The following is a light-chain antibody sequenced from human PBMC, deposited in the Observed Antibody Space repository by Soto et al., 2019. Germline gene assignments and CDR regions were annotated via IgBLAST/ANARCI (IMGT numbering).Light chain of an antibody. V-gene: IGKV3D-11*01. CDR3: QQRSNWPIT. Sequence: EIVLTQSPATLSLSPGERATLSCRASQDINTYLAWYQQKPGQAPRLLIYDASNRAKGIPARFSGSGPGTDFTLTISSLEPEDFAVYYCQQRSNWPITFGQGTRLQI. CDR2: DAS. CDR1: QDINTY. J-gene: IGKJ5*01.